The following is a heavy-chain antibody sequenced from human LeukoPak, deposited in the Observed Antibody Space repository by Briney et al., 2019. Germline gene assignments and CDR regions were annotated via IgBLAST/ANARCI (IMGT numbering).Heavy chain of an antibody. CDR1: GYTFTSYG. D-gene: IGHD3-3*01. Sequence: ASVKVSYKASGYTFTSYGISWVRQAPGQGLEWMGWISAYNGNTNYAQKLQGRVTMTTDTSTSTAYMELRSLRSDDTAVYYCARERSAIFGVAVGDWFDPWGQGTLVTVSS. J-gene: IGHJ5*02. V-gene: IGHV1-18*01. CDR3: ARERSAIFGVAVGDWFDP. CDR2: ISAYNGNT.